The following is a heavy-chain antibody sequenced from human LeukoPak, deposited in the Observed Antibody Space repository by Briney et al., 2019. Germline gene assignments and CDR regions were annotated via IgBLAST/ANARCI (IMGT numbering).Heavy chain of an antibody. CDR1: GYTFTSYG. D-gene: IGHD2-2*01. J-gene: IGHJ6*04. V-gene: IGHV1-18*01. CDR3: ARDSCSSTSWFVTKYYYGMDV. CDR2: ISAHSGYT. Sequence: ASVKVSCKASGYTFTSYGISWGRHAPGQGLEWVGWISAHSGYTIYAQKFLDRVTMTTDTSTSTAYMELRSLRSDDTAVYYCARDSCSSTSWFVTKYYYGMDVWGKGTTVTVSP.